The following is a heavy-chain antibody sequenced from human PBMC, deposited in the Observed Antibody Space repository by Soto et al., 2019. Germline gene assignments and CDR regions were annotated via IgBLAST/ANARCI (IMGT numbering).Heavy chain of an antibody. Sequence: EVQLLESGGGLVQPGRSLRLSCAASGFTFSSYAMNWVRQAPGKGLEWVPAMSGTGGSTYYADSVKGRFTISRDNSKNTLFLQMNRLRVEDTAVFYCAKAGFSSGWSPSYFDYWGQGTLVTVSS. CDR1: GFTFSSYA. CDR3: AKAGFSSGWSPSYFDY. D-gene: IGHD6-19*01. V-gene: IGHV3-23*01. CDR2: MSGTGGST. J-gene: IGHJ4*02.